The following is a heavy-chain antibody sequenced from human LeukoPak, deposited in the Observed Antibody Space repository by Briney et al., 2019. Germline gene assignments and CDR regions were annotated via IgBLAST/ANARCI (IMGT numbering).Heavy chain of an antibody. Sequence: GGSLRLSCAASGFTFSSYSMNWVRQAPGKGLEWVSYISSSSTIYYADSVKGRFTISRDNAKNSLYLQMNSLRAEDTAVYYCARDHDSSSCPYFDYWGQGTLVTVSS. CDR1: GFTFSSYS. D-gene: IGHD6-13*01. V-gene: IGHV3-48*01. CDR2: ISSSSTI. CDR3: ARDHDSSSCPYFDY. J-gene: IGHJ4*02.